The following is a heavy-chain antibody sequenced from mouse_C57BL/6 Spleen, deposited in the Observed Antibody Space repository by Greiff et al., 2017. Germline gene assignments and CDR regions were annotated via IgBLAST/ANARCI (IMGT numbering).Heavy chain of an antibody. CDR2: INPSSGYT. D-gene: IGHD1-1*01. Sequence: VMLVESGAELARPGASVKMSCKASGYTFTSYTMHWVKQRPGQGLEWIGYINPSSGYTKYNQKFKDKATLTADKSSSTAYMQLSSLTSEDSAVYYCARGYGSSYDYWGQGTTLTVSS. CDR1: GYTFTSYT. V-gene: IGHV1-4*01. J-gene: IGHJ2*01. CDR3: ARGYGSSYDY.